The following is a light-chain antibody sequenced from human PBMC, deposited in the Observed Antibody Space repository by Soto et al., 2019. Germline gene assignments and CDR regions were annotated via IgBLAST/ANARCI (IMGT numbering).Light chain of an antibody. Sequence: EIVLTQSPGTLSLSPGERATLSCRASQSVSSSYLAWYQQKPGQAPRLLVYGASSRATGIPDRCSGSGSGTDFHLTISRLEAEDFAVYYCQQYGRSPGTFGQGIKVEIK. CDR3: QQYGRSPGT. CDR1: QSVSSSY. CDR2: GAS. J-gene: IGKJ1*01. V-gene: IGKV3-20*01.